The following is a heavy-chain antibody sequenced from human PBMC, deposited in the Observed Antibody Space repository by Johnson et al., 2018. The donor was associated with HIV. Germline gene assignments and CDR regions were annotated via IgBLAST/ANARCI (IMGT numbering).Heavy chain of an antibody. CDR1: GFTFSSYA. CDR3: ARAWRDGTTYRRALDI. CDR2: ISSNGGST. D-gene: IGHD1-7*01. Sequence: VQLVESGGGLVQPGGSLRLSCAASGFTFSSYAMHWVRQAPVKGLAYVSAISSNGGSTYYANSVKGRFTISRDNSKNTLYLQMGSLRAEDTAVYYCARAWRDGTTYRRALDIWGQGTMVTVSS. J-gene: IGHJ3*02. V-gene: IGHV3-64*01.